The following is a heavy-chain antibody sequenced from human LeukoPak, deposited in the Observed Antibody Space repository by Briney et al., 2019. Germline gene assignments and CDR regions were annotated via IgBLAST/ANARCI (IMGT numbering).Heavy chain of an antibody. CDR1: GYIFTNYW. CDR3: ARPYTSGNLRAFDI. CDR2: IYPGDSDT. J-gene: IGHJ3*02. V-gene: IGHV5-51*01. Sequence: GESLKISCKDSGYIFTNYWIAWVRQMPGKGLEWMGIIYPGDSDTRYSPSFQGQVTISADKSISTAYLQWSSLKASDTAMYYCARPYTSGNLRAFDIWGQGTMVTVSS. D-gene: IGHD3-10*01.